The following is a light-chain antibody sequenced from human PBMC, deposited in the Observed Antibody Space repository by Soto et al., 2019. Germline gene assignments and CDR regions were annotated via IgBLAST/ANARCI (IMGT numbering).Light chain of an antibody. CDR1: QSISSTY. CDR3: QQYGNSPT. CDR2: GAS. Sequence: EIVLTQSPGTLSLSPGERATLSCRASQSISSTYLAWYQQKPGQAPRLLIYGASSRATGIPDGFSGSGSGTDFTLTISRLEPEDFAVYYCQQYGNSPTFGQGTKVEIK. V-gene: IGKV3-20*01. J-gene: IGKJ1*01.